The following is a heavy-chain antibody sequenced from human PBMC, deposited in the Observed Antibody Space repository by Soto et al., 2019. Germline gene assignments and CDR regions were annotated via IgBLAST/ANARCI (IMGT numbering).Heavy chain of an antibody. CDR2: ISYDGSNK. V-gene: IGHV3-30*18. D-gene: IGHD3-22*01. Sequence: GGSLRLSCAASGFSFSDCGMHWVRQAPGKGLEWVAVISYDGSNKYCADSVKGRFTISRDNSKNTLYLQMNTLRAEDTALYYCAKDNHDNYDSGPPPHGYYYGMEVWGQGTTVTVSS. CDR3: AKDNHDNYDSGPPPHGYYYGMEV. CDR1: GFSFSDCG. J-gene: IGHJ6*02.